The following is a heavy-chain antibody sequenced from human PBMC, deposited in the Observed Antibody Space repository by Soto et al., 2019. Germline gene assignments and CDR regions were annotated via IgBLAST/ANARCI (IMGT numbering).Heavy chain of an antibody. Sequence: GASVKVSCKASGGTFSSYSISWVLQAPGQGLEWMGGIIPIFGTANYAQKFQGRVTITADESTSTAYMELSSLRSEDTAVYYCASPGMTRGKRAFDIWGQGTMVTVSS. CDR1: GGTFSSYS. CDR2: IIPIFGTA. CDR3: ASPGMTRGKRAFDI. V-gene: IGHV1-69*13. J-gene: IGHJ3*02. D-gene: IGHD6-13*01.